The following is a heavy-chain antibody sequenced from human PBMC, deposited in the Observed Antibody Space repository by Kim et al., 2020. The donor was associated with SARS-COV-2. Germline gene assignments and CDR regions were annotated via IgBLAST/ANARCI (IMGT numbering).Heavy chain of an antibody. CDR2: ISYDGSNK. CDR1: GFTFSSYA. J-gene: IGHJ6*02. Sequence: GGSLRLSCAASGFTFSSYAMHWVRQAPGKGLEWVAVISYDGSNKYYADSVKGRFTISRDNSKNTLYLQMNSLRAEDTAVYYCARDNSPAGGWGMDVWGQGTTVTVSS. CDR3: ARDNSPAGGWGMDV. V-gene: IGHV3-30-3*01. D-gene: IGHD2-15*01.